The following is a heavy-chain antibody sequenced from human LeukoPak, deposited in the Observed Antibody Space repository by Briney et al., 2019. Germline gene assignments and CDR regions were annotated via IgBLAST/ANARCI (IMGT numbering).Heavy chain of an antibody. Sequence: SETLSLTCTVSGGSISSSSYYWGWIRQPPGKGLEWIGSIYYSGSTYYNPSLKSRVTISVDTSKNQFSLKLSSVTAADTAVYYCAAAQTPELYYDFWSGYFDYWGQGTLVTVSS. V-gene: IGHV4-39*01. D-gene: IGHD3-3*01. J-gene: IGHJ4*02. CDR1: GGSISSSSYY. CDR2: IYYSGST. CDR3: AAAQTPELYYDFWSGYFDY.